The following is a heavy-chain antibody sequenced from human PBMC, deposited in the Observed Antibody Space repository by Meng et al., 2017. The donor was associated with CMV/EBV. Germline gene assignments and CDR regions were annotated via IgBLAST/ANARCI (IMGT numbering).Heavy chain of an antibody. D-gene: IGHD3-16*01. CDR1: GYTFNKHG. CDR2: INLWNGKI. CDR3: AKDLFSPGGNSCFDH. V-gene: IGHV1-18*03. J-gene: IGHJ4*02. Sequence: ASVKVSCKASGYTFNKHGINWVRQTPGQGLEWMGWINLWNGKIESAQKFQGRITLTTDASTSTVYMELRSLTSDDMAVYYCAKDLFSPGGNSCFDHWGQGTLVTVSS.